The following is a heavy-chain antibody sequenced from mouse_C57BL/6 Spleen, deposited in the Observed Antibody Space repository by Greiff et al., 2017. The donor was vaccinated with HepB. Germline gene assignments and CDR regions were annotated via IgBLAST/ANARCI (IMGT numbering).Heavy chain of an antibody. J-gene: IGHJ4*01. D-gene: IGHD2-4*01. V-gene: IGHV2-2*01. CDR3: ARGIWEYDYENAMDY. CDR1: GFSLTSYG. CDR2: IWSGGST. Sequence: VHLVESGPGLVQPSQSLSITCTVSGFSLTSYGVHWVRQSPGKGLEWLGVIWSGGSTDYNAAFISRLSISKDNSKSQVFFKMNSLQADDTAIYYCARGIWEYDYENAMDYWGQGTSVTVSS.